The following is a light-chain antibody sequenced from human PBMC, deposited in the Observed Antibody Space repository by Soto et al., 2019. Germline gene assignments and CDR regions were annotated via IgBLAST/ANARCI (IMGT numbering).Light chain of an antibody. CDR1: QSISSY. CDR3: QQSYSTSIT. CDR2: AAS. Sequence: DIQMTQSPSSLSASVGDRVTITCRASQSISSYLNWYQQKPGKARKLLIYAASSLQSGVPSRFSGSGSGTDFTLTISSLQPEDFATYYCQQSYSTSITFGQGTRLEIK. J-gene: IGKJ5*01. V-gene: IGKV1-39*01.